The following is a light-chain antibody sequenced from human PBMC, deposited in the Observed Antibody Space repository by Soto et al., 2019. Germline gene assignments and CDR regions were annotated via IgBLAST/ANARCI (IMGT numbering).Light chain of an antibody. J-gene: IGLJ1*01. CDR1: SSDVGSYNL. Sequence: QSALTQPASVSGSPEQSITISCTGTSSDVGSYNLVSWYQQHPGKAPKVMIYEATKRPSGVPDRFSGSKSGNTASLTISGLQAEDEADYHCCSYAGSYSFYVFGTGTKLTVL. V-gene: IGLV2-23*01. CDR3: CSYAGSYSFYV. CDR2: EAT.